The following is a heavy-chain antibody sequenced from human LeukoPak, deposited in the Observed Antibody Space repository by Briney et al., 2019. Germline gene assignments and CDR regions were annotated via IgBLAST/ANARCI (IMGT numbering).Heavy chain of an antibody. Sequence: GGSLRLSCAASGFTFSSYAMSWVRRAPGEGVEWVSGISVSGGSTYYADSVKGRFNTSRHNSKTTLYLQMNSLRAEDTAVYYCAKDQSSSWYWPFDYWGQGTLVTVSS. D-gene: IGHD6-13*01. CDR3: AKDQSSSWYWPFDY. CDR1: GFTFSSYA. V-gene: IGHV3-23*01. J-gene: IGHJ4*02. CDR2: ISVSGGST.